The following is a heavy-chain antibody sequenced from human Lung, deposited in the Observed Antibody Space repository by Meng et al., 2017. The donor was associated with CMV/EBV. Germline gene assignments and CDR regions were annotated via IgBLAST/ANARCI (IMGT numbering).Heavy chain of an antibody. CDR1: GFTFSTYD. V-gene: IGHV3-13*01. CDR3: ARARSPTHFDY. J-gene: IGHJ4*02. CDR2: IGTVGDT. Sequence: GGXXRLSCTASGFTFSTYDFHWVRQPTGKGLEWVSSIGTVGDTYSIGSVKGRFIISREDAKNSVYLQMNGLRDGDTGLYYCARARSPTHFDYWGKGALVTVSS.